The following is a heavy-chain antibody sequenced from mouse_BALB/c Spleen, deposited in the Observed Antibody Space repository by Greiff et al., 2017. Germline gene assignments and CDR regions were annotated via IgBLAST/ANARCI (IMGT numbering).Heavy chain of an antibody. Sequence: VQLQQSAAELARPGASVKMSCKASGYTFTSYTMHWVKQRPGQGLEWIGYINPSSGYTEYNQKFKDKTTLTADKSSSTAYMQLSSLTSEDSAVYYCARSSDGNYVAWFAYWGQGTLVTVSA. CDR1: GYTFTSYT. CDR3: ARSSDGNYVAWFAY. CDR2: INPSSGYT. V-gene: IGHV1-4*02. J-gene: IGHJ3*01. D-gene: IGHD2-1*01.